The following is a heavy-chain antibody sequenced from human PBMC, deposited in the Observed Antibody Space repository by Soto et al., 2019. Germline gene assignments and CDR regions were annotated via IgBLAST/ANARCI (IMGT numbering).Heavy chain of an antibody. CDR3: AKDCEYMITFGADDAFDI. CDR1: GFTFSSYG. V-gene: IGHV3-30*18. J-gene: IGHJ3*02. Sequence: QVQLVESGGGVVQPGRSLRLSCAASGFTFSSYGMHWVRQAPGKGLEWVAVISYDGSNKYYADSVKGRFTISRDNSKNPLYLHMNSLRAEDTAVYYCAKDCEYMITFGADDAFDICGQGTMVTVSS. D-gene: IGHD3-16*01. CDR2: ISYDGSNK.